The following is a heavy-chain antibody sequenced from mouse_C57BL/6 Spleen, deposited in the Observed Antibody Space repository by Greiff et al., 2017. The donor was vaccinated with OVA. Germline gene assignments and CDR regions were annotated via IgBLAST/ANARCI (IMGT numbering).Heavy chain of an antibody. CDR1: GYAFSSSW. CDR2: IYPGDGDT. D-gene: IGHD1-1*01. CDR3: ARSRSYGSVDY. J-gene: IGHJ2*01. V-gene: IGHV1-82*01. Sequence: VQLQQSGPELVKPGASVKISCKASGYAFSSSWMNWVKQRPGKGLEWIGRIYPGDGDTNYNGKFKGKATLTADKSSSTAYMQLSSLTSEDSAVYFCARSRSYGSVDYWGQGTTLTVSS.